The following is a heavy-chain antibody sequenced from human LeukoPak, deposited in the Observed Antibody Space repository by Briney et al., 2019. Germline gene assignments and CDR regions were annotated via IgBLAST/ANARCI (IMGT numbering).Heavy chain of an antibody. CDR1: GGSISSGSYY. CDR3: ARVGPRYCSSTSCYLAYFDY. V-gene: IGHV4-61*02. CDR2: IYTSGST. J-gene: IGHJ4*02. D-gene: IGHD2-2*01. Sequence: NPSETLSLTCTVSGGSISSGSYYWSWIRQPAGKGLEWIGRIYTSGSTNYNPSLKSRVTISVDTSKNQFSLKLSSVTAADTAVYYCARVGPRYCSSTSCYLAYFDYWSQGTLVTVSS.